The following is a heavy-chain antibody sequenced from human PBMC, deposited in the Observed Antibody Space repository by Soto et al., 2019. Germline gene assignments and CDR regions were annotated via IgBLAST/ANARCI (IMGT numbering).Heavy chain of an antibody. CDR3: ARGQWLVGWFDP. J-gene: IGHJ5*02. V-gene: IGHV4-31*03. CDR1: GGSISSGGYY. Sequence: QVQLQESGPGLVKPSQTLSLTCTVSGGSISSGGYYWSWIRQHPGKGLEWIGYIYYSGSTYYNPSLKSRVTISVHTSKNQFSLKLSSVTAADTAVYYCARGQWLVGWFDPWGQGTLVTVSS. CDR2: IYYSGST. D-gene: IGHD6-19*01.